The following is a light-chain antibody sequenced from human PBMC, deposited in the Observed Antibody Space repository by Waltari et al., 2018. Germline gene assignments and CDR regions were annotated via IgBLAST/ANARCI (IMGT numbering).Light chain of an antibody. CDR1: QSVLSSSNNRNY. CDR2: WAS. CDR3: QQYYVTPPT. V-gene: IGKV4-1*01. J-gene: IGKJ5*01. Sequence: IVMTQSPDSLPVSLGERVTINCKSRQSVLSSSNNRNYLAWYQQKPGQPPKLLIYWASTRKSGVPDRFSGGGSASDFTLTISNLQAEDVAVYFCQQYYVTPPTFGQGTRLEIK.